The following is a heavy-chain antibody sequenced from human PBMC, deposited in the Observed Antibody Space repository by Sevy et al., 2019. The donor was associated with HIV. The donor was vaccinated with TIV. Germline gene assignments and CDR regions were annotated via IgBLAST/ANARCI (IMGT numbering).Heavy chain of an antibody. CDR2: ISPDSRGA. J-gene: IGHJ4*02. CDR3: VRLYRGSYYFDY. D-gene: IGHD1-26*01. Sequence: ATVKVSCKASGYSFIVYYIHWVRQAPGQGLEWMGWISPDSRGAKYARRFQGRVTMTRDTSISTTYMELSGLRSDDTAIYYCVRLYRGSYYFDYWGQGTQVTVSS. CDR1: GYSFIVYY. V-gene: IGHV1-2*02.